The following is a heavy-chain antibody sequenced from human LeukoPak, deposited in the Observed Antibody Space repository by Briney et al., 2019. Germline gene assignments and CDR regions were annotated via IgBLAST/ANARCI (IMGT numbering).Heavy chain of an antibody. CDR2: ISVYNGNT. CDR3: ARDPFGFGIDY. J-gene: IGHJ4*02. Sequence: ASVKVPCKASGYTFTGYQMHWVRQAPGQGLEWMGWISVYNGNTNYAQKFQGRVTMTTDTSTSTAYMELRSLMSDDTAVYYCARDPFGFGIDYWGQGTLVTVSS. V-gene: IGHV1-18*04. CDR1: GYTFTGYQ. D-gene: IGHD3-10*01.